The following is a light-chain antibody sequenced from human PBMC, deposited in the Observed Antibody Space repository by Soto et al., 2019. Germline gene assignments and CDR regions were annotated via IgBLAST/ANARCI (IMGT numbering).Light chain of an antibody. CDR3: QQSYSTPRT. J-gene: IGKJ1*01. Sequence: DIQMTQSPSSLSAYVGDRVTITWRASQSISSYLNWYQQKPGKAPKLLIYTASSLQSGVPSRFSGSGSGTDFTLTISSLQPEDFATYYCQQSYSTPRTFGQGTKVEIK. CDR1: QSISSY. CDR2: TAS. V-gene: IGKV1-39*01.